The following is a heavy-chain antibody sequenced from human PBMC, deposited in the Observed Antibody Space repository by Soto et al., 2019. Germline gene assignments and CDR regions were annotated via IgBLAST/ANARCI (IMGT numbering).Heavy chain of an antibody. D-gene: IGHD6-19*01. Sequence: GGSLRLSCAASGFTFSSYAMHWVRQAPGKGLEWVAVISYDGSNKYYAEFVKGRFTISRDNSKNTLYLQMNSLRAEDTAVYYCASPDSMYSSGWYSPFDYWGQGTLVTVSS. CDR2: ISYDGSNK. CDR3: ASPDSMYSSGWYSPFDY. V-gene: IGHV3-30-3*01. J-gene: IGHJ4*02. CDR1: GFTFSSYA.